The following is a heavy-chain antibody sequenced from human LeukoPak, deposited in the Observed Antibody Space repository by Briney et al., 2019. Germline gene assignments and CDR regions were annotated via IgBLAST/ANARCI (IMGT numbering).Heavy chain of an antibody. Sequence: GGSPRLSCAASGFTFSSYWMSWVRQAPGKGLEWVANIKQDGSEKYYVDSVKGRFTISRDNAKNSLYLQMNSLRAEDTAVYYCARDRIPYYDSSGYYHSYRDYWGQGTLVTVSS. V-gene: IGHV3-7*01. CDR3: ARDRIPYYDSSGYYHSYRDY. J-gene: IGHJ4*02. CDR1: GFTFSSYW. D-gene: IGHD3-22*01. CDR2: IKQDGSEK.